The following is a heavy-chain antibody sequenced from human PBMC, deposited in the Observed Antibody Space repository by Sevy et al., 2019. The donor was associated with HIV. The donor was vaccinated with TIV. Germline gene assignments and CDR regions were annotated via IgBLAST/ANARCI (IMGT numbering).Heavy chain of an antibody. Sequence: GGSLRLSCVASGFTFRNYGMHWVRQAPGKGLEWVAVIWYDGSNEYYADSVKGRFTIFRDNSKNTLFLQMNSLRAEDTAVYYCARYGDYGDYEGFWGQGTLVTVSS. CDR2: IWYDGSNE. CDR3: ARYGDYGDYEGF. D-gene: IGHD4-17*01. J-gene: IGHJ4*02. CDR1: GFTFRNYG. V-gene: IGHV3-33*01.